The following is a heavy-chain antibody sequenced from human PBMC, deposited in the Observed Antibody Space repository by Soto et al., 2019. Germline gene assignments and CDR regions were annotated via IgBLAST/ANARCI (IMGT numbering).Heavy chain of an antibody. J-gene: IGHJ4*02. CDR2: IIAIFGTA. D-gene: IGHD3-10*01. CDR1: GFTFSSYA. Sequence: AGQVSCQASGFTFSSYAISWVRQAPGQRREWMGGIIAIFGTANYAQKFQDRVTITADKTKSTAYMELRSLRSEDTAVYYCARGAFCYGSESDYNTPFDYWGQGTLVTVSS. CDR3: ARGAFCYGSESDYNTPFDY. V-gene: IGHV1-69*06.